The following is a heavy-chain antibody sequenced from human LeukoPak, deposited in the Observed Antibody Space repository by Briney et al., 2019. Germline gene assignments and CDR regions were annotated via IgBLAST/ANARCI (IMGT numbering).Heavy chain of an antibody. CDR3: ASSSLRGSDAFDI. J-gene: IGHJ3*02. Sequence: SQTLSLTCAISGDSVSNNNAAWNWIRQSPSRGLEWLGRTYYRSKWYTDYAVSVSSRITINPDASKNQFSLQLNSVTPEDTAGYYCASSSLRGSDAFDIWGQGTMVTVSS. V-gene: IGHV6-1*01. CDR2: TYYRSKWYT. D-gene: IGHD3-16*01. CDR1: GDSVSNNNAA.